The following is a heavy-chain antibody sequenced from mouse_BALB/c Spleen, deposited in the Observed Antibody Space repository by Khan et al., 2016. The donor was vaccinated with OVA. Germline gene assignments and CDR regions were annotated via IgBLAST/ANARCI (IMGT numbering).Heavy chain of an antibody. CDR1: GFNIEDTY. J-gene: IGHJ4*01. Sequence: VQLQQSGAELVKPGASVKLSCTASGFNIEDTYIHWVMQRPEQGLEWIGRIDPPNGNTKYDPKFQGKATIPADTSSNIAYLQLSSLPSEDTAVYYCARGGWSYTMDYWGQGTSVTVSS. D-gene: IGHD1-1*02. CDR3: ARGGWSYTMDY. V-gene: IGHV14-3*02. CDR2: IDPPNGNT.